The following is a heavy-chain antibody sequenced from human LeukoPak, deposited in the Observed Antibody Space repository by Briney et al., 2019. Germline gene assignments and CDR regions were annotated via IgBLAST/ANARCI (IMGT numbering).Heavy chain of an antibody. Sequence: ASVKVSCKASGYTFTSYGISWVRQAPGQGLEWMGWISAYNGNTNYAQKLQGRVTMTTDTSTSTAYMELRSLRSEDTAVYYCARDLVNRQLIYYYYMDVWGKGTTVTVSS. CDR2: ISAYNGNT. D-gene: IGHD3-9*01. J-gene: IGHJ6*03. CDR3: ARDLVNRQLIYYYYMDV. V-gene: IGHV1-18*01. CDR1: GYTFTSYG.